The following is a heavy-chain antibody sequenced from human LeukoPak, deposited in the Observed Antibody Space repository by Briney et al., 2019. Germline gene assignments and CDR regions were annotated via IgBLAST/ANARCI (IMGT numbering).Heavy chain of an antibody. J-gene: IGHJ4*02. CDR2: IYYTGTT. D-gene: IGHD5-18*01. V-gene: IGHV4-59*01. CDR3: VGTKLWLSFDS. CDR1: GGSISTYY. Sequence: SGTLSLTCTVSGGSISTYYWSWIRQPPGKRLEWIGYIYYTGTTNYNPSLKSRLTISVDTSKSQFSLRLSSVTSADTAVYYCVGTKLWLSFDSWGQGTLVTVSS.